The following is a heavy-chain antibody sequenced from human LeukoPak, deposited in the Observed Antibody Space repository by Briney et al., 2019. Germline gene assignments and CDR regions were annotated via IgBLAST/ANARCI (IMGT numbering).Heavy chain of an antibody. Sequence: GGSLRLSCAVSGTTLSNYGMSWVRQAPGKGLEWVSLISGDGGSTYYADSVKGRFTISRDNSKNSLYLQMNSLRTEDTALYYCATIRHSSSQEYFQHWGQGTLVTVSS. V-gene: IGHV3-43*02. CDR2: ISGDGGST. CDR1: GTTLSNYG. D-gene: IGHD6-6*01. J-gene: IGHJ1*01. CDR3: ATIRHSSSQEYFQH.